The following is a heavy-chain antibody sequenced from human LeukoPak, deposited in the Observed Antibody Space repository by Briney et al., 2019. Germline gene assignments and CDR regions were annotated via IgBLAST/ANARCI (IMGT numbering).Heavy chain of an antibody. V-gene: IGHV4-59*08. CDR2: IHYSGST. Sequence: PAETESLLCTVSGRSISTYYWSWIRQPPGKGLEWIAYIHYSGSTNYSPWLKSRVSISLDTSKNQFSLKLTSVTAADTAVYYCARHLNTDMVKDHFDYWGQGTLVTVSS. D-gene: IGHD5-18*01. CDR1: GRSISTYY. CDR3: ARHLNTDMVKDHFDY. J-gene: IGHJ4*02.